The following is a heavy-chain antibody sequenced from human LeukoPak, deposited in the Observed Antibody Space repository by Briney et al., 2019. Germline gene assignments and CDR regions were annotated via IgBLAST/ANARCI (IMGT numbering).Heavy chain of an antibody. J-gene: IGHJ3*02. V-gene: IGHV5-51*01. D-gene: IGHD6-13*01. CDR1: GYTFTTYW. CDR2: IYPGDSDT. Sequence: GESLKISCKSSGYTFTTYWIGWVRQMPGKGLEWMGIIYPGDSDTRYNTSVQGQVSISADKSISTAYLQWSSLKASDTAMYYCARLGSSTWKDAFDIWGQGTMVTVSS. CDR3: ARLGSSTWKDAFDI.